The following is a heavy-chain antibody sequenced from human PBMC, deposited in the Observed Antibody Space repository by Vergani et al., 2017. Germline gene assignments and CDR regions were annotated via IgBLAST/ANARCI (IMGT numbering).Heavy chain of an antibody. J-gene: IGHJ4*02. CDR1: GYTFTGYY. D-gene: IGHD3-10*01. CDR2: INPNSGGT. CDR3: ARDPLLWFGEFPDYYFDY. V-gene: IGHV1-2*02. Sequence: QVQLVQSGAEVKKPGASVKVSCKASGYTFTGYYMHWVRQAPGQGLEWMGWINPNSGGTNYAKKFQGRVTMTRDTSISTAYMELSRLRSDDTAVYYCARDPLLWFGEFPDYYFDYWGQGTLVTVSS.